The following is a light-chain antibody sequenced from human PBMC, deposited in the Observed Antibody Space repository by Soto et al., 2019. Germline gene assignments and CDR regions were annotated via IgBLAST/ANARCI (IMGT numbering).Light chain of an antibody. CDR2: SNN. J-gene: IGLJ3*02. CDR1: SSNIGRNT. CDR3: AAWDDSFWL. V-gene: IGLV1-44*01. Sequence: QSVLTQPPSASGTPGQRVTISCSGSSSNIGRNTVNWYQQLPGTAPKLLIYSNNQRPSGVPDRFSGSKSGTSASLAISGLQSEDEADYYCAAWDDSFWLFGGGTKLTVL.